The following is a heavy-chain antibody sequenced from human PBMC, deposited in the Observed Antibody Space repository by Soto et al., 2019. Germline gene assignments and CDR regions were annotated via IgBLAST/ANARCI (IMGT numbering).Heavy chain of an antibody. D-gene: IGHD3-3*02. V-gene: IGHV1-18*01. CDR3: ARGRGDHFGSGYADWYFDL. CDR1: GYTFTSYG. Sequence: QVQLVQSGAEVKKPGASVKVSCKASGYTFTSYGINWVRQAPGQGLEWMGWISAYNGNTNYAQKLQGRVTMTTDTSTSTAYMELRSMRSDDTAVYYCARGRGDHFGSGYADWYFDLWGRGTLVTVSS. CDR2: ISAYNGNT. J-gene: IGHJ2*01.